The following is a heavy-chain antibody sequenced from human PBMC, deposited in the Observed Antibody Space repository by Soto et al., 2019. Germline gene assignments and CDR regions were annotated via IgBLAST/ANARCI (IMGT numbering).Heavy chain of an antibody. J-gene: IGHJ3*02. V-gene: IGHV3-23*01. Sequence: GGSLRLSCAASGFTFSNYAMSWVRQAPGKGLEWVSGIGGSGSATFYGDSVKGQFTISRDNSKNTMYLQMNSLRAEDTAVYYCAKRGRYDGDFSAFDIWGQGKMVTVSS. CDR1: GFTFSNYA. D-gene: IGHD3-16*01. CDR3: AKRGRYDGDFSAFDI. CDR2: IGGSGSAT.